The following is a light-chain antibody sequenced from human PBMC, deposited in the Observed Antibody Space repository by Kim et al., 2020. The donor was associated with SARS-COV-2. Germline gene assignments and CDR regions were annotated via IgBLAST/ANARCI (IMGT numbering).Light chain of an antibody. V-gene: IGKV1-5*01. Sequence: DIQMTQSPSTLSAIVGDRVTITCRASQSVKSWLAWYQQKPGKAPRLLIYDASTLEGGVPSRFSGSGSGTEFTLTINSLQPDDFATYYCQQYKSYWTFGQGTKVDIK. CDR2: DAS. CDR3: QQYKSYWT. J-gene: IGKJ1*01. CDR1: QSVKSW.